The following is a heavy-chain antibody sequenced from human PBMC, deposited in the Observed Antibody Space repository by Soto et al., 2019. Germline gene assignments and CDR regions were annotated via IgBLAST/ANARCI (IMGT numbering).Heavy chain of an antibody. Sequence: SGPTLVNPTQTLTLTCTFSGFSRSTSGMCVSWIRQPPGKALEWLARIDWDDDKYYSTSLKTRLTISKDTSKNQVVLTMTNMDPVDTATYYCARIAYSSSDYYGMDVWGQGTTVTVSS. D-gene: IGHD6-6*01. J-gene: IGHJ6*02. V-gene: IGHV2-70*11. CDR3: ARIAYSSSDYYGMDV. CDR2: IDWDDDK. CDR1: GFSRSTSGMC.